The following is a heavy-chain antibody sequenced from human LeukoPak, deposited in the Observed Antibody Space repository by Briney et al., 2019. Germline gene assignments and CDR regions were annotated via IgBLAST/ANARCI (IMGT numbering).Heavy chain of an antibody. D-gene: IGHD3-10*01. J-gene: IGHJ3*01. CDR2: IYVSGST. V-gene: IGHV4-39*01. Sequence: KSSETLSLTCTVSGGSISSSSYFWGWIRQPPGKGLEFIGSIYVSGSTYYNPSLKRRDTISVDTSKNQLSLKLNSVTAADTAVYYCARPKYYYGSGTDGAFGVWGQGTMVTVSS. CDR1: GGSISSSSYF. CDR3: ARPKYYYGSGTDGAFGV.